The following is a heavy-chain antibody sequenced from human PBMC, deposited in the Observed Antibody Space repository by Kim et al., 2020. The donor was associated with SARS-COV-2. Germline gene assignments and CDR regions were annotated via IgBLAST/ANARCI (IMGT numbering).Heavy chain of an antibody. CDR2: IWYDGSNK. V-gene: IGHV3-33*06. CDR3: AKALKTDYGDYLDY. D-gene: IGHD4-17*01. Sequence: GGSLRLSCAASGFTFSSYGMHWVRQAPGKGLEWVAVIWYDGSNKYYADSVKGRFTISRDNSKNTLYLQMNSLRAEDTAVYYCAKALKTDYGDYLDYWGQGTLVTVSS. CDR1: GFTFSSYG. J-gene: IGHJ4*02.